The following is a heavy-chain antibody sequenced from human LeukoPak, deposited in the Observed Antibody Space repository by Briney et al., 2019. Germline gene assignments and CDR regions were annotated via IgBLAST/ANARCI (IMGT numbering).Heavy chain of an antibody. CDR3: ARLDSGDHGNIPH. V-gene: IGHV4-59*08. D-gene: IGHD1-26*01. CDR1: GGSLSPYY. CDR2: IYHTGTT. Sequence: PSETLSLTCTVSGGSLSPYYWTWIRQPPRKGLEWIGYIYHTGTTRYNPSLNSRVTISVETSKNQFSLRLNSVTAADTAMYYCARLDSGDHGNIPHWGQGTLVTVSS. J-gene: IGHJ1*01.